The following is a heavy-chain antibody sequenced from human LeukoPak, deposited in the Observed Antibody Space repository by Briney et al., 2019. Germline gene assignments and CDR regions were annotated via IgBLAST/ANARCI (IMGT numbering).Heavy chain of an antibody. J-gene: IGHJ4*02. CDR1: GGSISSSSYY. V-gene: IGHV4-39*07. CDR3: AREGGGGLRLGELSLFDY. D-gene: IGHD3-16*02. CDR2: IYYSGST. Sequence: SETLSLTCTVSGGSISSSSYYWGWIRQPPGKGLEWIGSIYYSGSTYYNPSLKSRVTISVDTSKNQFSLKLSSVTAADTAVYYCAREGGGGLRLGELSLFDYWGQGTLVTVSS.